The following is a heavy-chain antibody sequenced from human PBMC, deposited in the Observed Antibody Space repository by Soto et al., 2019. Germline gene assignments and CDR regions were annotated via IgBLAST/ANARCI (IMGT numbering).Heavy chain of an antibody. CDR1: GYTFTGYY. Sequence: ASVKVSCKASGYTFTGYYMHWVRQAPGQGLVWMGWINPNSGGTNYAQKFQGWVTMTRDTSISTAYMELSRLRSDDTAVYYCAREAVTTRGGDYGMDVWGQGTTVTVSS. V-gene: IGHV1-2*04. CDR3: AREAVTTRGGDYGMDV. D-gene: IGHD4-17*01. CDR2: INPNSGGT. J-gene: IGHJ6*02.